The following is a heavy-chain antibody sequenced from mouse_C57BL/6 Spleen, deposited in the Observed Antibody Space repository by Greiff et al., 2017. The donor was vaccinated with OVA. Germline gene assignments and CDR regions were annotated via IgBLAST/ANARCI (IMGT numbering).Heavy chain of an antibody. CDR3: AREITTVVASDY. V-gene: IGHV1-50*01. D-gene: IGHD1-1*01. Sequence: QVQLQQPGAELVKPGASVKLSCKASGYTFTSYWMPWVNQRPGQGLEWIGEIDPSDSYTNYNQKFKGKAKLTVDTSSSTAYMQLSSLTSEDSAVYYCAREITTVVASDYWGQGTTLTVSS. CDR2: IDPSDSYT. CDR1: GYTFTSYW. J-gene: IGHJ2*01.